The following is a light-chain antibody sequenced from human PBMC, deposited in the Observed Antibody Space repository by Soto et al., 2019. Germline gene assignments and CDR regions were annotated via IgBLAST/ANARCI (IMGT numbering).Light chain of an antibody. CDR2: GAS. V-gene: IGKV1-33*01. J-gene: IGKJ3*01. CDR3: QHYGDFPFT. Sequence: DIQMTQSPSSLSASVGARVTITCQASQDITNYLSWYQQKPGKAPKLLIYGASKLQAGVPSRFSGGGSGTDFTLTIRGLQPEDIATYYCQHYGDFPFTFGPGTKVEI. CDR1: QDITNY.